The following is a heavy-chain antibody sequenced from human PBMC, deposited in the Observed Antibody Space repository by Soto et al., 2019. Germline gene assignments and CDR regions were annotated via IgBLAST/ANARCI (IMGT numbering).Heavy chain of an antibody. Sequence: PGGSLRLSCAASGFTFSSYGMHWVRQAPGKGLEWVAVIWYDGSNKYYADSVKGRFTISRDNSKNTLYLQMNSLRAEDTAVYYCARDTRCGDRTDYGDYFRPRYYYGMDGWVQGTTVTV. J-gene: IGHJ6*02. D-gene: IGHD4-17*01. V-gene: IGHV3-33*01. CDR1: GFTFSSYG. CDR3: ARDTRCGDRTDYGDYFRPRYYYGMDG. CDR2: IWYDGSNK.